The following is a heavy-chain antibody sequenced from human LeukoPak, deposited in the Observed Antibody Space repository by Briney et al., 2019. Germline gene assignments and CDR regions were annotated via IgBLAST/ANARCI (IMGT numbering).Heavy chain of an antibody. Sequence: GGSLRLSCAASGFTFSSYWMSWVRQAPGKGLEWVANIKQDGSEKYYVDSVKGRFTTSRDNAKNSLYLQMNSLRAEDTAVYYCAQRRFYDSSGYYYETYYMDVWGKGTTVTVSS. V-gene: IGHV3-7*01. CDR1: GFTFSSYW. CDR2: IKQDGSEK. J-gene: IGHJ6*03. D-gene: IGHD3-22*01. CDR3: AQRRFYDSSGYYYETYYMDV.